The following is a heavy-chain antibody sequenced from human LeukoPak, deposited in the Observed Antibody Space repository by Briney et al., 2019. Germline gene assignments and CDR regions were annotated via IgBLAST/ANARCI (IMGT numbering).Heavy chain of an antibody. V-gene: IGHV1-8*03. J-gene: IGHJ4*02. CDR2: MNPNSGNT. D-gene: IGHD3-22*01. Sequence: GASMKVSCKASGYTFTSYDINWVRQAAGQGLEWMGWMNPNSGNTGYAQKFQGRVTITRNTSISTAYMELSSLRSEDTAVYYCARGRSYVYYYDSSGYYPTFDYWGQGTLVTVSS. CDR3: ARGRSYVYYYDSSGYYPTFDY. CDR1: GYTFTSYD.